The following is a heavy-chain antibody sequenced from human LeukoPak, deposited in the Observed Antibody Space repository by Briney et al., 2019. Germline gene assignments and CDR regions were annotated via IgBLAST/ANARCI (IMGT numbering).Heavy chain of an antibody. V-gene: IGHV4-59*08. CDR3: ARRGGDSSGNFDY. CDR2: IYYIGGT. CDR1: GGSISSYY. J-gene: IGHJ4*02. Sequence: SETLSLTCTVSGGSISSYYWSWIRQPPGKGLEWIGYIYYIGGTNYNPSLKSRVTISVDTSKKQFSLRLSSVTAADTAVYYCARRGGDSSGNFDYWGQGTLVTVSS. D-gene: IGHD3-22*01.